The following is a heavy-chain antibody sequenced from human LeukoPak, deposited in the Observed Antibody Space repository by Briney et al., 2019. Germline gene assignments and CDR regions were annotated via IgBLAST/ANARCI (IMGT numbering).Heavy chain of an antibody. J-gene: IGHJ4*02. CDR2: IDSAGDT. CDR1: GFSFNNYD. CDR3: VRDNPRCCGVIPANIDDF. Sequence: GGSLRLSCAASGFSFNNYDIHWVRQASGKGLEWVSAIDSAGDTYYPGSVKGRFIISRDNAKSSLYLQMNSLRAEDTALYYCVRDNPRCCGVIPANIDDFWGQGTLVTVSS. D-gene: IGHD2-21*01. V-gene: IGHV3-13*01.